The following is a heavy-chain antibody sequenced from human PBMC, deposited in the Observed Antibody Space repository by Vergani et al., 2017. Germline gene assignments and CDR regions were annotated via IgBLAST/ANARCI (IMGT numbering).Heavy chain of an antibody. V-gene: IGHV4-39*01. CDR3: ASDSSSWPEYFQH. J-gene: IGHJ1*01. CDR2: IYYSGST. CDR1: GGSISSSSYY. D-gene: IGHD6-13*01. Sequence: QLQLQESGPGLVKPSETLSLTCTVSGGSISSSSYYWGWIRQPPGKGLEWIGSIYYSGSTYYNPSLKSRVTISVDTSKNQFSLKLSSVTAADTAVYYCASDSSSWPEYFQHWPGHPGHRLL.